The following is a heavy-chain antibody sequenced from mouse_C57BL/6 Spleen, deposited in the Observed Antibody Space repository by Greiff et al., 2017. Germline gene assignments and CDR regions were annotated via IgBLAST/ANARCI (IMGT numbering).Heavy chain of an antibody. V-gene: IGHV1-55*01. D-gene: IGHD1-1*01. CDR2: IYPGSGCT. CDR3: ASSNGNDWDMDV. CDR1: GYTFTSYS. Sequence: VQLQQPGAELVKPGASVKMSCKASGYTFTSYSITWVKQRPGQGLEWIGDIYPGSGCTNYNQKFKSKATLTVDKSSSTAYMQLSSLTSEDSAVEDCASSNGNDWDMDVWGTGTTVTVSS. J-gene: IGHJ1*03.